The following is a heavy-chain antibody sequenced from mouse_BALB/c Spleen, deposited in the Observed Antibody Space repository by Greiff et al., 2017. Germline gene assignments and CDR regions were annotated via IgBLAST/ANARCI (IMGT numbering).Heavy chain of an antibody. CDR1: GYTFTSYV. J-gene: IGHJ2*01. CDR3: AREEGYRYYFDY. D-gene: IGHD2-14*01. CDR2: INPYNGGT. V-gene: IGHV1-14*01. Sequence: VQLQQSGPELVKPGASVKMSCKASGYTFTSYVMHWVKQKPGQGLEWIGYINPYNGGTSYNQKFKGKATLTVDKSSSTAYMHLNSLTSEDSAVYYCAREEGYRYYFDYWGQGTTLTVSS.